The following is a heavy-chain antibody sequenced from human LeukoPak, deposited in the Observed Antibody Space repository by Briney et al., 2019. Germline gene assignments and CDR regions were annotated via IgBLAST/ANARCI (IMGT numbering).Heavy chain of an antibody. V-gene: IGHV3-9*01. D-gene: IGHD2-15*01. CDR3: AKDIALDY. CDR2: ISWNSGSI. CDR1: GFTFSTYY. Sequence: GGSLRLSCAASGFTFSTYYMSWVRHAPGKGLEWVSGISWNSGSIGYADSVKGRFTISRDNAKNSLYLQMNSLRAEDTALYYCAKDIALDYWGQGTLVTVSS. J-gene: IGHJ4*02.